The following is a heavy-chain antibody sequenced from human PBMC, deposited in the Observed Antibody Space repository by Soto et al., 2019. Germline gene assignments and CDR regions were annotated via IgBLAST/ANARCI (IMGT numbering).Heavy chain of an antibody. V-gene: IGHV5-51*01. Sequence: GESLKISCKGSGYSFTNYWIGWVRRMPGKGLEFMGIIYPGDSDTRYNPSFQGQVTISADKSISTAYLQWSSLKASDTAMYYCARGGAAAGPYYYSYGMDVWGQGTTVTVSS. J-gene: IGHJ6*02. CDR3: ARGGAAAGPYYYSYGMDV. D-gene: IGHD6-13*01. CDR1: GYSFTNYW. CDR2: IYPGDSDT.